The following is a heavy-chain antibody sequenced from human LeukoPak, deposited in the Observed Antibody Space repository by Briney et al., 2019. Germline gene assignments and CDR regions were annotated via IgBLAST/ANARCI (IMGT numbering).Heavy chain of an antibody. D-gene: IGHD2-2*01. CDR3: ARDRCSSTSCMSYYYYYMDV. V-gene: IGHV1-2*02. CDR1: GYTFTGYY. Sequence: ASVKVSCKASGYTFTGYYMHWVRQAPGQGLEWMGWINPNSGGTNYAQKFQGRVTMTRDTSISTAYMELSRLRSDDTAVYYCARDRCSSTSCMSYYYYYMDVWGKGTTVTVSS. J-gene: IGHJ6*03. CDR2: INPNSGGT.